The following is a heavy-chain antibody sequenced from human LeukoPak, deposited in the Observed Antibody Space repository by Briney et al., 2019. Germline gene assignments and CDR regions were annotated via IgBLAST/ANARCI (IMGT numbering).Heavy chain of an antibody. Sequence: NPSETLSLTWTVSGDSISSSYWSWIRQPAGKGLEWIGRMYSSGTIKYNPSLKSRVTMSVDTSKNQFSLKLNSVTATDTAVYYCARHPFSTSSIDYWGQGTLVTVSS. CDR1: GDSISSSY. CDR2: MYSSGTI. J-gene: IGHJ4*02. V-gene: IGHV4-4*07. CDR3: ARHPFSTSSIDY. D-gene: IGHD6-6*01.